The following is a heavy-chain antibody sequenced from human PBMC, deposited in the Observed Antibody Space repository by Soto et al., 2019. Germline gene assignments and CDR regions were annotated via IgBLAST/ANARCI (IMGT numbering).Heavy chain of an antibody. D-gene: IGHD5-18*01. CDR2: ISTSIDAM. Sequence: GSMSLSCSAAEVAFSNYAMHWIRQAPGKGLEWVSSISTSIDAMYYADSVKGRFTISRDDSKNTLYLQMNSLRAEDSAVYYCAKDRTVAARNFDYWGQGTQVTVSS. V-gene: IGHV3-23*01. CDR3: AKDRTVAARNFDY. J-gene: IGHJ4*02. CDR1: EVAFSNYA.